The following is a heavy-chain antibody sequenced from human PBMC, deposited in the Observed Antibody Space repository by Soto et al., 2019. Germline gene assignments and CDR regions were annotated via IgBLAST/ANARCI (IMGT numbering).Heavy chain of an antibody. CDR3: ARVSQGVPRGCYDY. J-gene: IGHJ4*02. V-gene: IGHV3-30-3*01. Sequence: GGSLRLSCAASGFTFSSYAMHWVRQAPGKGLEWVAVISYDGSNKYYADSVKGRFTVSRDNSKNTLYLQMNSLRAEDTAVYYCARVSQGVPRGCYDYWGQGTLVTVSS. CDR1: GFTFSSYA. D-gene: IGHD6-19*01. CDR2: ISYDGSNK.